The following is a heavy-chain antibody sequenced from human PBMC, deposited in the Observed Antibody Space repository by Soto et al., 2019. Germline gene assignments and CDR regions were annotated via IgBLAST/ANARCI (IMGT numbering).Heavy chain of an antibody. CDR1: GGSISSGGYY. CDR2: IYYSGST. J-gene: IGHJ4*02. Sequence: QVQLQESGPGLVKPSQTLSLTCTVSGGSISSGGYYWGWIRQHPGKVLECIGYIYYSGSTYYNPSLKSRVIISIDTSNNQLSLRLSSVTAADTAVYYCATQNQQLELDYWGQGTLVTVSS. CDR3: ATQNQQLELDY. V-gene: IGHV4-31*03. D-gene: IGHD6-13*01.